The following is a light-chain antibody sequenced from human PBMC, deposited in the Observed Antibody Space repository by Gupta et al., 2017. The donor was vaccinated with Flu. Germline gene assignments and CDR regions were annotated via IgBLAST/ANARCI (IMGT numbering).Light chain of an antibody. CDR2: GAS. CDR1: QTINTY. J-gene: IGKJ1*01. Sequence: IQLTQSPSSLSATAGDRVTITCRTSQTINTYLNWFQQKPGEPPRLLIYGASTLHSGVPSRFSGIGSGTDFTLTITMLQPEDFAIYYCQQSDSTPWTFGQGTTVEIK. CDR3: QQSDSTPWT. V-gene: IGKV1-39*01.